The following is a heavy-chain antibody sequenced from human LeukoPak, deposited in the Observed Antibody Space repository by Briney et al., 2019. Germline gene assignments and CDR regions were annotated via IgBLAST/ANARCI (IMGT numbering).Heavy chain of an antibody. Sequence: GGSLRLSCAASGFTVSSNYMSWVRQAPGKGLGWVSVIYSGGSTYYADSVKGRFTISRDNSKNTLYLQMNSLRAEDTAVYYCARLGGSHPSHWFDPWGQGTLVSVSS. CDR2: IYSGGST. D-gene: IGHD1-26*01. J-gene: IGHJ5*02. V-gene: IGHV3-66*04. CDR3: ARLGGSHPSHWFDP. CDR1: GFTVSSNY.